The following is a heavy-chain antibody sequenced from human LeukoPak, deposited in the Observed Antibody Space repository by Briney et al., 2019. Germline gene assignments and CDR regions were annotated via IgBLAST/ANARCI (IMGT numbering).Heavy chain of an antibody. D-gene: IGHD1-26*01. CDR2: INPNSGDT. Sequence: ASVKVSCKASGYTFTDYCIHWVRRAPGQGLEWMGWINPNSGDTNYGRKFQGRVSMTSDTSSNTAYMELSSLRSDDTAIYYCVREIIVGADDFVFWGQGALVTVSS. CDR1: GYTFTDYC. V-gene: IGHV1-2*02. CDR3: VREIIVGADDFVF. J-gene: IGHJ4*02.